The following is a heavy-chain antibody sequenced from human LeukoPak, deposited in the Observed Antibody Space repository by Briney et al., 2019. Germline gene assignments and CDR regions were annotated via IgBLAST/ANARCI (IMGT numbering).Heavy chain of an antibody. Sequence: SSETLSLTCNVSGVSVSDGRYYWTWIPQHPGKGLEWIGYKYYSGSAKYNPSPKSRLTISIDTSKNQFPLQLSSVTAADTATYYCATPYCSSISCLDVFNMWGQGTRVTVSS. CDR2: KYYSGSA. D-gene: IGHD2-2*01. CDR3: ATPYCSSISCLDVFNM. V-gene: IGHV4-31*03. CDR1: GVSVSDGRYY. J-gene: IGHJ3*02.